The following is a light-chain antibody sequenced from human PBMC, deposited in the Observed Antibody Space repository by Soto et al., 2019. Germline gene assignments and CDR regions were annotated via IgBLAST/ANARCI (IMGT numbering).Light chain of an antibody. J-gene: IGLJ2*01. Sequence: QSALAQPASVSGSPGQSITISCTGASSDFGTYNVVSWYQHHPGKVPKIIIYDVNKRPSGVPDRFSGSKSGNTASLTISGLQTEDEADYYCCSYAGSYTLVFGGGTKLTVL. CDR1: SSDFGTYNV. CDR3: CSYAGSYTLV. V-gene: IGLV2-23*02. CDR2: DVN.